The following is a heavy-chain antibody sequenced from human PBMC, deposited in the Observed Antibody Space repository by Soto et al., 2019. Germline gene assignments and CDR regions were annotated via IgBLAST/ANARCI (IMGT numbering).Heavy chain of an antibody. D-gene: IGHD1-26*01. V-gene: IGHV1-2*04. J-gene: IGHJ6*02. Sequence: ASVKVSCKASGYTFTCYYMHWVRQAPGQGLGWMGWINPNSGGTNYAQKFQGWVTMTRDTSISTAYMELSRLRSDDTAVYYCARDPHPSRGGYYGMDVWGQGTTVTVSS. CDR3: ARDPHPSRGGYYGMDV. CDR1: GYTFTCYY. CDR2: INPNSGGT.